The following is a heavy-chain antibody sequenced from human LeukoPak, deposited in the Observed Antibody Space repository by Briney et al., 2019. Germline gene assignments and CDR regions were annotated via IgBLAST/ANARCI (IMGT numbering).Heavy chain of an antibody. V-gene: IGHV5-51*01. CDR2: IDPRDSDT. J-gene: IGHJ4*02. D-gene: IGHD6-19*01. CDR3: GRPPPLLVAETGSDYFDL. Sequence: GESLKISCKASGYTFIYYWIGWVRQMPGKGLEWIGRIDPRDSDTKYSPSFEGQFAMSVDKSVTTPYLQWSSLNPSDTAFYYGGRPPPLLVAETGSDYFDLWGEGTLVTVSS. CDR1: GYTFIYYW.